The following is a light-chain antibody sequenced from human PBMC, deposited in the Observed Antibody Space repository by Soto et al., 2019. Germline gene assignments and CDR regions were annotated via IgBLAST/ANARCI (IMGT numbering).Light chain of an antibody. J-gene: IGKJ5*01. CDR1: QSVYSY. Sequence: DIVLTQSPATLSLSPGERATLSCRASQSVYSYLAWYQQKPGQAPRLLIYDASNRATGIPARFSGSGSGTDFTLTISSLEPEDFAVYYCQQRSNWPTFGQGTRLESK. CDR2: DAS. V-gene: IGKV3-11*01. CDR3: QQRSNWPT.